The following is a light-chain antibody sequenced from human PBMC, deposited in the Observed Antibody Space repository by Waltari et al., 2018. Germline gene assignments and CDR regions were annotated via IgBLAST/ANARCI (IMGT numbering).Light chain of an antibody. Sequence: DIVMTQSPLSLPVTPGEPASTSGRSSQSLLNSNGYTYFDWYLQKPGQSPQLLIYLGSNRASGVPDRFSGSGSGTDFTLKISRVEAEDVGVYYCMQALHTPYTFGQGTKLEIK. CDR2: LGS. CDR1: QSLLNSNGYTY. V-gene: IGKV2-28*01. CDR3: MQALHTPYT. J-gene: IGKJ2*01.